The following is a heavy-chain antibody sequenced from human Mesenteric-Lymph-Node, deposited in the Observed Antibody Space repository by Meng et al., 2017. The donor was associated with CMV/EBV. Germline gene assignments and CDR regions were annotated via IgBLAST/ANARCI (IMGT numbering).Heavy chain of an antibody. CDR1: GYSFANDW. Sequence: GYSFANDWIGWVRQLPGKGLEWMGIIYPGDSDTRYSLSFKGQVTISADKSINTAYLQWSSLKASDTAIYYCARHDPSTTTAGAPLDYWGQGTLVTVSS. CDR3: ARHDPSTTTAGAPLDY. V-gene: IGHV5-51*01. CDR2: IYPGDSDT. D-gene: IGHD6-13*01. J-gene: IGHJ4*02.